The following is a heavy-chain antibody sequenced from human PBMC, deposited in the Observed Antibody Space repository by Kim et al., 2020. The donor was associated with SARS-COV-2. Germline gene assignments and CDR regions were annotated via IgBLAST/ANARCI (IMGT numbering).Heavy chain of an antibody. Sequence: GGSLRLSCAASGFTFSSYAMSWVRQAPGKGLEWVSAISGSGGSTYYADSVKGRFTISRDNSKNTLYLQMNSLRAEDTAVYYCAKDQTRLLWFGDLALWGRNDYYYGMDVWGQGTTVTVSS. D-gene: IGHD3-10*01. CDR3: AKDQTRLLWFGDLALWGRNDYYYGMDV. V-gene: IGHV3-23*01. CDR1: GFTFSSYA. CDR2: ISGSGGST. J-gene: IGHJ6*02.